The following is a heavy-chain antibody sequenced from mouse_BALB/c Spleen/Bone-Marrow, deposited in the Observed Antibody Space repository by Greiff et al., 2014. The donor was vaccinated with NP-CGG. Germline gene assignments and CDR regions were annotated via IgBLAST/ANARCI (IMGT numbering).Heavy chain of an antibody. CDR3: KRSDGNYYAMDY. CDR1: GYTFTDHA. V-gene: IGHV1S53*02. D-gene: IGHD2-1*01. J-gene: IGHJ4*01. Sequence: VQLQQSDAELVKPGASVKISCKASGYTFTDHAIHWVKQKPEQDLEWIGCISPGNGDIKYNEKFKGKATLTADKSSSTAYMQLNSLTSEDSAVYFCKRSDGNYYAMDYWGQGTSVTVSS. CDR2: ISPGNGDI.